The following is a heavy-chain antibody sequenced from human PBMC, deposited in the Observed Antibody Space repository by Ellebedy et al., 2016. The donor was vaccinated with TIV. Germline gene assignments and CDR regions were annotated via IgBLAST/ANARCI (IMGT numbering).Heavy chain of an antibody. V-gene: IGHV3-30*04. D-gene: IGHD6-19*01. Sequence: PGGSLRLSCAASGFTFSSYAMHLVRQAPGKGLEWVALISYDGRNKYYADSVKGRFTISRDNSKNTLYLQMNSLRAEDTAEYYCARDPMAIAVGAGWFDPWGQGTPVTVSS. CDR1: GFTFSSYA. CDR2: ISYDGRNK. CDR3: ARDPMAIAVGAGWFDP. J-gene: IGHJ5*02.